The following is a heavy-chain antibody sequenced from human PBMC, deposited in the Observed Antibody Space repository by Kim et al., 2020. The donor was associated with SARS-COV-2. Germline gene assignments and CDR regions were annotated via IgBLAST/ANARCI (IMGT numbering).Heavy chain of an antibody. D-gene: IGHD6-19*01. CDR2: ISDSGGST. Sequence: GGSLRLSCAASGLTLSSYGMSWVRQAPGKGLEWVSSISDSGGSTNYADSVKGRFTISRDNSKNTLYLQMNSLRAEDTALYYCAKKVVAGHYFDYWGQGTLVTVSS. CDR1: GLTLSSYG. CDR3: AKKVVAGHYFDY. V-gene: IGHV3-23*01. J-gene: IGHJ4*02.